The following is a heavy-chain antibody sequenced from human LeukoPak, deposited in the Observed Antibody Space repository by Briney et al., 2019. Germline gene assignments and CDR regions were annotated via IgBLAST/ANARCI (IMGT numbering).Heavy chain of an antibody. CDR3: AREAGAAYYYYYYYMDV. Sequence: GGSLRLSCAASGFTFSSYSMNWVRQAPGKGLEWVSSISSSSSYIYYADSVKGRFTISRDNAKNSLYLQMNSLRAEDTAVYYCAREAGAAYYYYYYYMDVWGKGTTVTISS. J-gene: IGHJ6*03. CDR2: ISSSSSYI. CDR1: GFTFSSYS. D-gene: IGHD1-26*01. V-gene: IGHV3-21*01.